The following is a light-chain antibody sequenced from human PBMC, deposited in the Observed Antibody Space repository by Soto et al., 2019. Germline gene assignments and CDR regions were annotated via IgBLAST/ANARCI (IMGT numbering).Light chain of an antibody. CDR1: QSISNW. J-gene: IGKJ4*01. CDR3: QQYNRYSIH. V-gene: IGKV1-5*03. Sequence: DIPLTQSPSTLSASVGDRVTITCRASQSISNWVVWYQQKPGKAPKFLIYDASTLESGVPSRFSGSGYGTEFTLTISSLQPEYFATYYCQQYNRYSIHFGGGTKVEMK. CDR2: DAS.